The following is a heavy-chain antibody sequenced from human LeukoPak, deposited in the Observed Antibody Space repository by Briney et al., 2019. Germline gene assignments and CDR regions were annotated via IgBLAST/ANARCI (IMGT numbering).Heavy chain of an antibody. CDR2: IWYDDREK. V-gene: IGHV3-30*02. CDR1: GFTFSNYD. Sequence: GGSLRLSCTASGFTFSNYDMHWVRQAPGEGLEWVAFIWYDDREKKYADSVKGRFTISRDNSKDTVYLQMNSLTPEDTAVYYCAKDQGTGFSDFDYWGQGTLVTVSS. CDR3: AKDQGTGFSDFDY. J-gene: IGHJ4*02. D-gene: IGHD6-19*01.